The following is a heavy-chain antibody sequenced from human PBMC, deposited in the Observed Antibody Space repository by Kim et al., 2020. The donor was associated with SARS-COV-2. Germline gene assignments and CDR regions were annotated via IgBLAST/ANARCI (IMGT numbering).Heavy chain of an antibody. Sequence: GGSLRLSCAASGFTFSSYDMHWVRQATGKGLEWVSAIGSAGDTYYPGSLKGRFTISRENTKKSLYLQINSLRAREKTVYYCARRHGIAADVIDY. CDR3: ARRHGIAADVIDY. CDR1: GFTFSSYD. J-gene: IGHJ4*01. D-gene: IGHD6-13*01. CDR2: IGSAGDT. V-gene: IGHV3-13*01.